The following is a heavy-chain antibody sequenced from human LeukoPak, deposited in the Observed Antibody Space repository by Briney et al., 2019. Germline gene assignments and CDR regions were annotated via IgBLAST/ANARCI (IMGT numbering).Heavy chain of an antibody. CDR3: AGESGRGGDGYNPAY. J-gene: IGHJ4*02. D-gene: IGHD5-24*01. CDR2: INPNSGGT. V-gene: IGHV1-2*02. Sequence: ASVKVSCKASGYTFTGYYMHWVRQAPGQGLEWMGWINPNSGGTNYAQKFQGRVTMTRDTSISTAYMELSRLRSDDTAVYYCAGESGRGGDGYNPAYWGQGTLVTVSS. CDR1: GYTFTGYY.